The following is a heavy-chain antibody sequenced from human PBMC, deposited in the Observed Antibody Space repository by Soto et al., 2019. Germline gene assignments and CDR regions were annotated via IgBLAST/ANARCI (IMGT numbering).Heavy chain of an antibody. J-gene: IGHJ6*02. D-gene: IGHD3-3*01. Sequence: EVQLVESGGGLVKSGGSLRLSCAASGFTFSNAWMSWVRQAPGKGLEWVGRFRSELDGATIDYAAPVKGRFTISRDDSKSEMYLQMNSLKTEDTAVYYCATERRGYDFWRGKTVSYYGMDVWGQGTTVTVSS. CDR1: GFTFSNAW. CDR2: FRSELDGATI. CDR3: ATERRGYDFWRGKTVSYYGMDV. V-gene: IGHV3-15*01.